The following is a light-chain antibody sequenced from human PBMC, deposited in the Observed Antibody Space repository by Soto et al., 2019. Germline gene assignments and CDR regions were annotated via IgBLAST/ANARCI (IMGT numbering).Light chain of an antibody. Sequence: IQMTPSPSSLSASVGDRVTITCRASQSISTYLNWYQQKPGKAPKLLIYAASSLQSGVPSRFSGSGSGTDFTLTISSLQSEDFAVYYCQQYSNWPPITFGQGTRLEIK. CDR2: AAS. CDR3: QQYSNWPPIT. J-gene: IGKJ5*01. CDR1: QSISTY. V-gene: IGKV1-39*01.